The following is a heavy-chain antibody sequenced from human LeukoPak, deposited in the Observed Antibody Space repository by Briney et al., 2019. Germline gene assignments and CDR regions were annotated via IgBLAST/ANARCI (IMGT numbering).Heavy chain of an antibody. V-gene: IGHV3-7*01. J-gene: IGHJ4*02. Sequence: GGSLRLSCAASGFTFSSYWMSWVRQAPGKGLEWVANIKKDGSEKYYVDSVKGRFTISRDNAKNSLYLQMNSLKAEDTAVYYCSRDLYRIVVVPHYFDYWGQGTLVTVSS. CDR3: SRDLYRIVVVPHYFDY. D-gene: IGHD3-22*01. CDR1: GFTFSSYW. CDR2: IKKDGSEK.